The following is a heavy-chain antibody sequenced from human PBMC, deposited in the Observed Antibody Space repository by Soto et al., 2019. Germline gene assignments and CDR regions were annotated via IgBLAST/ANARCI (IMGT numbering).Heavy chain of an antibody. CDR3: ARGPIPRGVRTTRKTHYYMDV. D-gene: IGHD3-10*01. V-gene: IGHV4-39*07. CDR2: INHSGST. Sequence: PSETLSLTCSVSGGSITSTSYYWGWIRQPPGKGLEWIGEINHSGSTNYNPSLKSRVTISVDTSKNQFSLKLSSVTAADTAVYYCARGPIPRGVRTTRKTHYYMDVWGKGTTVTVSS. J-gene: IGHJ6*03. CDR1: GGSITSTSYY.